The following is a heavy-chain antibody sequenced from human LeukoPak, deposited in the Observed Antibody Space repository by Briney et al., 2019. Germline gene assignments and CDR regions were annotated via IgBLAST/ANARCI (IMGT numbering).Heavy chain of an antibody. V-gene: IGHV4-4*07. CDR2: FYTSEKT. J-gene: IGHJ1*01. CDR1: GASISSYY. CDR3: ARAAANYGSPPSAYFQH. Sequence: SETLSLTCIVSGASISSYYWNWIRQPAGKGLEWIGRFYTSEKTEYSPSLKSRVTISVDTPKNQFSLKLSSVTAADTAVYYCARAAANYGSPPSAYFQHWGQGTLVTVSS. D-gene: IGHD6-25*01.